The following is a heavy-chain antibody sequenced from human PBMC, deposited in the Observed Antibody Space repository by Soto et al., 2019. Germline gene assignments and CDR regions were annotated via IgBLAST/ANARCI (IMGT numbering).Heavy chain of an antibody. Sequence: ASVKVSCKASGYTFTSYGISWVRQAPGQGLEWMGWISAYNGNTNYAQKLQGRVTMTTDTSTSTAYMELRSLRSDDTAVYYCGITMVRGVIISYYYGMDVWGQGTTVTVSS. D-gene: IGHD3-10*01. V-gene: IGHV1-18*01. CDR2: ISAYNGNT. CDR3: GITMVRGVIISYYYGMDV. CDR1: GYTFTSYG. J-gene: IGHJ6*02.